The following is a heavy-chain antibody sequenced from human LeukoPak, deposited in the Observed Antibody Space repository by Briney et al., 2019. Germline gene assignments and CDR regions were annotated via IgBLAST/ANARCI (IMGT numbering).Heavy chain of an antibody. CDR2: ITASGTAM. V-gene: IGHV3-48*02. J-gene: IGHJ4*02. Sequence: GGSLRLSCAASGFTFSSYSMNWVRQAPGKGREWVSHITASGTAMFYADSVKGRFTISRDNAKNSLYLQMNSLRDEDMAVYYCASSGSYRFDYWGQGTLVTVSS. CDR3: ASSGSYRFDY. CDR1: GFTFSSYS. D-gene: IGHD1-26*01.